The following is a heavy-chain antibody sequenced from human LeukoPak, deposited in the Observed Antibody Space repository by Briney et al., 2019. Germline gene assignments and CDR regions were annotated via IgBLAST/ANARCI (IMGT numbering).Heavy chain of an antibody. Sequence: GSLRLSCAASGFTFDDYGMSWVRQAPGKGLEWVSGINWNGGSTGYADSVKGRFTVSRDNAKNSLYLQMNSLRAEDTALYYCARDPRAYYDFWSGYEYYFDYWGQGTLVTVSS. CDR1: GFTFDDYG. CDR3: ARDPRAYYDFWSGYEYYFDY. D-gene: IGHD3-3*01. CDR2: INWNGGST. V-gene: IGHV3-20*04. J-gene: IGHJ4*02.